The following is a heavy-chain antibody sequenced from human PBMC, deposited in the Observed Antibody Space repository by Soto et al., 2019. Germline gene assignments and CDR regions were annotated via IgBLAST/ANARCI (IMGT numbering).Heavy chain of an antibody. D-gene: IGHD6-19*01. CDR1: GGSFSGYY. Sequence: QVQLQQWGAGLLKPSGTLSLTCAVYGGSFSGYYWSWIRQPQGKGLEWIGEINHSGVTNYKPSLKRRVTTSVDTSKNQFSLQLKSVTAADTALYYCARFSGSYYYAMDVWGQGSTVTVSS. CDR2: INHSGVT. J-gene: IGHJ6*02. V-gene: IGHV4-34*01. CDR3: ARFSGSYYYAMDV.